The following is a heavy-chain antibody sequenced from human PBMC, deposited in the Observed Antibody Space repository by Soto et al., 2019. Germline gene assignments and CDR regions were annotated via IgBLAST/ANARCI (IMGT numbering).Heavy chain of an antibody. D-gene: IGHD4-4*01. J-gene: IGHJ4*02. Sequence: QVQLVESGGGIVQPGNSLRLSCAASGFTFSNYGMQWFRQAPDKGLEWVAVVSWGGEAEYYADSVKGRFTISRDNSGATLSLPRNSLRPEDTAVYYCVNEATVKAAHHFDSWGQGTLVTVST. V-gene: IGHV3-30*18. CDR1: GFTFSNYG. CDR2: VSWGGEAE. CDR3: VNEATVKAAHHFDS.